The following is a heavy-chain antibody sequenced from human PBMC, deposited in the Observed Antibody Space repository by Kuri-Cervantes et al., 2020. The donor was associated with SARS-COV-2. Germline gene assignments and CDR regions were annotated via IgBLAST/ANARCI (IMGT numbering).Heavy chain of an antibody. CDR2: IYTSGST. CDR3: ARVGPQYDPSWFDP. J-gene: IGHJ5*02. Sequence: SETLSLTCTVSDGSISSGSYYWSWIQQPAGKGLEWIGRIYTSGSTSYNPSLKSRVTISVDTSKNQFSLKLSSVTAADTAVHYCARVGPQYDPSWFDPWGQGTLVTVSS. CDR1: DGSISSGSYY. D-gene: IGHD3-3*01. V-gene: IGHV4-61*02.